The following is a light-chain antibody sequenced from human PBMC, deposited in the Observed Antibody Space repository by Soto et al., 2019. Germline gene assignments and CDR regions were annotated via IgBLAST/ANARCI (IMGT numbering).Light chain of an antibody. J-gene: IGKJ2*01. Sequence: DIQMTQSPSSLSASVGDRVTITCLASQSISVYLNWYQQKPGKAPKLLIYAASSFQSGVPSRFSGSGSGPDFTLTISSLQPEHFATYYCQQSYSTKYTFGQGTKLEIK. CDR1: QSISVY. CDR2: AAS. CDR3: QQSYSTKYT. V-gene: IGKV1-39*01.